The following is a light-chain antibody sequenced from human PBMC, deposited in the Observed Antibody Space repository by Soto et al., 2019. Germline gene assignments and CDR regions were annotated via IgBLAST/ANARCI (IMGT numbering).Light chain of an antibody. CDR2: AAS. J-gene: IGKJ2*01. CDR3: QQSYSTPYT. CDR1: QSISSY. V-gene: IGKV1-39*01. Sequence: DIQMTQSPSSLSASVGDRVTINCRASQSISSYLNWYQQKPGKAPKLLIYAASSFQSGVPSRFSGSGSETDFTLTISSLQPEDFATYYCQQSYSTPYTFGQGTKLQIK.